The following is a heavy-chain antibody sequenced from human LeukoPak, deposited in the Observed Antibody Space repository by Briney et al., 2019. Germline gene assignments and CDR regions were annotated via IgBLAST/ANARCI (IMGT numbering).Heavy chain of an antibody. CDR1: GYSFSSYG. J-gene: IGHJ4*02. CDR3: AKGQEYVWGSYRYTEGPYFDY. V-gene: IGHV1-18*01. Sequence: GASVKVSCKASGYSFSSYGFSWVRQAPGQGLEWMGWISGYNGNANYAQRLQGRVTMTTDASTSTAYLEVRSLRFDDTAVYYCAKGQEYVWGSYRYTEGPYFDYWGQGTLVTVSS. D-gene: IGHD3-16*02. CDR2: ISGYNGNA.